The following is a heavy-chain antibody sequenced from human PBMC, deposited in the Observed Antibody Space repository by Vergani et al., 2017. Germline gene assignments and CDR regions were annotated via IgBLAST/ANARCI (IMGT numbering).Heavy chain of an antibody. CDR1: GFTFSSYA. CDR2: ISGSGGST. V-gene: IGHV3-23*01. Sequence: EVQLLESGGGLVQPGGSLRLSCAASGFTFSSYAMSWVRQAPGKGLEWVSAISGSGGSTYYADSVKGRFTISRDNSKNTLYLQMNSLRAEDTAVYYCAKGRERTYYYGSGRPVGGMDVWGQGTTVTVSS. J-gene: IGHJ6*02. D-gene: IGHD3-10*01. CDR3: AKGRERTYYYGSGRPVGGMDV.